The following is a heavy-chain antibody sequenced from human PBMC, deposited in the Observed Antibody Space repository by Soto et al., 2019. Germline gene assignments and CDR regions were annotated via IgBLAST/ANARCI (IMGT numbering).Heavy chain of an antibody. CDR2: IRSKAYGGTT. CDR1: GFTFGDYA. CDR3: TRDVLGYCSSTSCYAGWFDP. V-gene: IGHV3-49*03. D-gene: IGHD2-2*01. J-gene: IGHJ5*02. Sequence: GGSLRLSCTASGFTFGDYAMSWFRQAPGKGLEWVGFIRSKAYGGTTEYAASVKGRFTISRDDSKSIAYLQMNSLKTEDTAVYYCTRDVLGYCSSTSCYAGWFDPWGQGTLVTVSS.